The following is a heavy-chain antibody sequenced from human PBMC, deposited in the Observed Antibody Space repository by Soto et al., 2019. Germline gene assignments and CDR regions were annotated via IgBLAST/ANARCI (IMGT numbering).Heavy chain of an antibody. D-gene: IGHD5-18*01. CDR1: GGSVTSDEDY. Sequence: QMHLQESGPGLVKPSETLSLTCTVSGGSVTSDEDYWTWIRQSAGKGLEWIGYISNSGSTGYNPSLKTRLSMSVDRSKNQFTLRLTSVTAADTAVYFCATESGSTYGYFDHWGQGTQVTVSS. CDR3: ATESGSTYGYFDH. CDR2: ISNSGST. V-gene: IGHV4-30-4*01. J-gene: IGHJ4*02.